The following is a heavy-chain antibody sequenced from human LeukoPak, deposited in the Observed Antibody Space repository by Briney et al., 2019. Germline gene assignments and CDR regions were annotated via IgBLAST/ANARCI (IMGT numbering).Heavy chain of an antibody. D-gene: IGHD2-15*01. CDR2: IYPGDSDT. Sequence: GESLKISCKGSGYNFITYWIGWVRQMPGKGLEWTGIIYPGDSDTRYSPSFQGQVTISVDKSISTAYLQWSSLKASDTAMYYCARQQQFCSGGNCYSLNAFDLWGQGTVVTVSS. CDR3: ARQQQFCSGGNCYSLNAFDL. CDR1: GYNFITYW. J-gene: IGHJ3*01. V-gene: IGHV5-51*01.